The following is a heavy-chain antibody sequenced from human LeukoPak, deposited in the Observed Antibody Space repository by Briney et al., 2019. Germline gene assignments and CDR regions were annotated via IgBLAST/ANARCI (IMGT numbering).Heavy chain of an antibody. CDR1: GFTLSSYE. V-gene: IGHV3-23*01. CDR2: IDYSGSST. D-gene: IGHD6-19*01. J-gene: IGHJ4*02. Sequence: AGGSLRLSCTASGFTLSSYEMSWIRQAPGKGLEWVSSIDYSGSSTYYADSVKGRFTISRDNSKNTLYLQLNSLRGDDTAVYYCATNSGWYGVSWGQGTLVTVSS. CDR3: ATNSGWYGVS.